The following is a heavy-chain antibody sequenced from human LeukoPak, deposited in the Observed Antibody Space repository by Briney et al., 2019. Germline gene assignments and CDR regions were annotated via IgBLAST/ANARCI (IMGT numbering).Heavy chain of an antibody. J-gene: IGHJ4*02. D-gene: IGHD5-24*01. CDR2: IIPIFGTA. Sequence: ASVKVSCKASGGTFSSFAISWVRQAPGQGLEWMGGIIPIFGTANYAQKFQGRVTITADESTSTAYIELSSLRSEDTAVYYCAREDSRDGYPDYWGQGTLVTVSS. CDR3: AREDSRDGYPDY. V-gene: IGHV1-69*01. CDR1: GGTFSSFA.